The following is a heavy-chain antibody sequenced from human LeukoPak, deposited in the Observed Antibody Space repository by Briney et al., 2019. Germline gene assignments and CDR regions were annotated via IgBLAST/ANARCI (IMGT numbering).Heavy chain of an antibody. D-gene: IGHD4-23*01. CDR1: GGSISSYY. V-gene: IGHV4-59*01. J-gene: IGHJ6*02. Sequence: SETLSLTCTVSGGSISSYYWSWIRQPPGKGLEWIGYISYSGSTNYNPSLKSRVTVSVDTSKNQFSLKLSSVTAADTAVYYCARVGAAPGGGYYYGLDVWGQGTTVTVSS. CDR2: ISYSGST. CDR3: ARVGAAPGGGYYYGLDV.